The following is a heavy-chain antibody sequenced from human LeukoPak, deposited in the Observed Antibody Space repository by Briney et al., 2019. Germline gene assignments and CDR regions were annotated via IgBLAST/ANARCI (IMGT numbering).Heavy chain of an antibody. CDR1: GFTFSSYG. Sequence: GGSLRLSCAASGFTFSSYGMHWVRQAPGKGLEWVAVISYDGSNKYYADSVKGRFTISRDNSKNTLYLQMNSLRAEDTAVYYCAKDEEGGGDYVWGSYRPTGYFDYWGQGTLVTVSS. CDR3: AKDEEGGGDYVWGSYRPTGYFDY. V-gene: IGHV3-30*18. CDR2: ISYDGSNK. J-gene: IGHJ4*02. D-gene: IGHD3-16*02.